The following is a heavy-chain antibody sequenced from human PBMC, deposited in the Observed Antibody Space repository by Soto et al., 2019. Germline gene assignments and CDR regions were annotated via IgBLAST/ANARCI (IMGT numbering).Heavy chain of an antibody. Sequence: GWSLRLSCAASGFTFSSYAMSWVRQAPGKGLEWVSAISGSGGSTYYADSVKGRFTISRDNSKNTPYLQMNSLRAEDTAVYYLAKVRGGRDYGHTFYDYYGRDVWGQGTTVTVSS. J-gene: IGHJ6*02. V-gene: IGHV3-23*01. CDR3: AKVRGGRDYGHTFYDYYGRDV. CDR2: ISGSGGST. D-gene: IGHD4-17*01. CDR1: GFTFSSYA.